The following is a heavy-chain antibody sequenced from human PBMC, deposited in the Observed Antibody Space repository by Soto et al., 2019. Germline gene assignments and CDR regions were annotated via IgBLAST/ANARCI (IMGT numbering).Heavy chain of an antibody. CDR2: LYYGRSA. D-gene: IGHD3-22*01. Sequence: QVQLQESGPGLVKPSETLSLTCAVSGDSISSYYCMWIRQPPGKGLESIGYLYYGRSANYNPSLRGRVTLSVATSQNQCSLTLSSMAAADTAVYYCALRSMAVVPEYWGQGTLVTVSS. J-gene: IGHJ4*02. CDR1: GDSISSYY. V-gene: IGHV4-59*01. CDR3: ALRSMAVVPEY.